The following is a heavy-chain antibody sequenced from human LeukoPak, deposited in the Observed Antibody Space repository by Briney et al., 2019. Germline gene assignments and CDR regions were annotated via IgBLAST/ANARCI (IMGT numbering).Heavy chain of an antibody. J-gene: IGHJ4*02. Sequence: PGGSRRLSCAASGLTFGNAWMSWVRQAPGKGLEWVARITSKTSGEATDYAAPVRGRFTISRDASKATLYLQMDSLETEDTAIYYCTTYRYSYGSTGYSYFDYWGQGILVTVSS. CDR3: TTYRYSYGSTGYSYFDY. D-gene: IGHD3-22*01. CDR1: GLTFGNAW. V-gene: IGHV3-15*01. CDR2: ITSKTSGEAT.